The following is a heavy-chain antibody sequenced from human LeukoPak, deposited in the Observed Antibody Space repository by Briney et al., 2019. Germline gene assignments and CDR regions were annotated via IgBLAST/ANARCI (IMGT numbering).Heavy chain of an antibody. Sequence: GRSLRLSCAASGFTLSTYGMHWVRQAPGKGLEWVAMISYDGNSKQYADFVKGQFTISRDNSKNTLYLQMNSLRTEDTAVYHCAEDLYGSGWCNYFDPWGQGALVTVSS. D-gene: IGHD6-19*01. V-gene: IGHV3-30*18. CDR3: AEDLYGSGWCNYFDP. J-gene: IGHJ5*02. CDR1: GFTLSTYG. CDR2: ISYDGNSK.